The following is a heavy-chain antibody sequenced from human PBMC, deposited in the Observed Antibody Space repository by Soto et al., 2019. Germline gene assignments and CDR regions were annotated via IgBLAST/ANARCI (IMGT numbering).Heavy chain of an antibody. CDR1: GYTFTGYY. J-gene: IGHJ6*02. Sequence: QVQLVQSGADVKTPGASVRVSCKASGYTFTGYYVHWVREAPGQGLEWMGWINPETGGTSYAQKFQGRVTLSRDTSIHTADLELSRLRFDAAAVYFCARERYQVISDGMDVWGQGTTVTVSS. CDR2: INPETGGT. CDR3: ARERYQVISDGMDV. D-gene: IGHD2-2*01. V-gene: IGHV1-2*02.